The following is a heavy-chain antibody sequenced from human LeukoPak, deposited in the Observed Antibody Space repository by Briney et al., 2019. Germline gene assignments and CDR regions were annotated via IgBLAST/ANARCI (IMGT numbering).Heavy chain of an antibody. D-gene: IGHD3-10*01. CDR2: ISGSGGST. J-gene: IGHJ4*02. CDR3: AKDLKLLWFGELLVGGY. CDR1: GFTFSNAW. Sequence: GGSLRLSCAASGFTFSNAWMSWVRQAPGKGLEWVSAISGSGGSTYYADSVKGRFTISRDNSKNTLYLQMNSLRAEDTAVYYCAKDLKLLWFGELLVGGYWGQGTLVTVSS. V-gene: IGHV3-23*01.